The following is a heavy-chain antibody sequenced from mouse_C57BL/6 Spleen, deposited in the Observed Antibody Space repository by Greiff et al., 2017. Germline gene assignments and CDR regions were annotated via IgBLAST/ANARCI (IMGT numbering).Heavy chain of an antibody. D-gene: IGHD1-1*02. J-gene: IGHJ3*01. CDR3: ARQGGSWFAY. Sequence: EVKLMESGGGLVQPGGSLKLSCAASGFTFSDYGMAWVRQAPRKGPEWVAFISNLAYSIYYADTVTGRFTISRENAKNTLYLEMSSLRSEDTAMYYCARQGGSWFAYWGQGTLVTVSA. CDR2: ISNLAYSI. CDR1: GFTFSDYG. V-gene: IGHV5-15*01.